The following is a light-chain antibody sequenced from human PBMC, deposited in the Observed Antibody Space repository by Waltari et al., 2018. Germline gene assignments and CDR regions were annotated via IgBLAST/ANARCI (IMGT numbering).Light chain of an antibody. CDR3: NSYGGSGNVL. V-gene: IGLV2-8*01. CDR2: DVH. Sequence: QSALTQPPSASGSPGQSVTISCTGTSNDVGRYRYVPWYQPLPGKAPKLLIYDVHNRTSGVPDRFSGSKSGNTASLTVSGLQAEDEGDYYCNSYGGSGNVLFGGGTKLTVL. J-gene: IGLJ2*01. CDR1: SNDVGRYRY.